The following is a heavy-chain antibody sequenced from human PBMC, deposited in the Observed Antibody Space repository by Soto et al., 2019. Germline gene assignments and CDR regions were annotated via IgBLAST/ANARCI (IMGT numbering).Heavy chain of an antibody. J-gene: IGHJ3*02. CDR1: GLTVSGKKY. V-gene: IGHV3-53*01. CDR3: ATWHLREHAYDI. D-gene: IGHD5-12*01. CDR2: VYDIDGT. Sequence: DVQLVESGGGLIQPGGSLRLSCVASGLTVSGKKYMAWVRQAPGKGPEWVSGVYDIDGTYYADSVRGRCTTSIDSSSTTVYLQMRDLRPEDTALYFCATWHLREHAYDIWGQGTMVTVSS.